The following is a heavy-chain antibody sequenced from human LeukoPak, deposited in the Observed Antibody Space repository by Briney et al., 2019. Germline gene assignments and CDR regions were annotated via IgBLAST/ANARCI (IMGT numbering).Heavy chain of an antibody. V-gene: IGHV3-48*04. CDR2: ITSSSSTI. D-gene: IGHD6-6*01. CDR1: GFTFSSSN. Sequence: PGGSLRLSCAASGFTFSSSNMNWVRQSAGKGLEWLSYITSSSSTIYYADSVKGRFTNSRDNAKNSLYLQMNSLRAEDTAVYYCARDTIAARGYYMDVWGKGTTVTVSS. J-gene: IGHJ6*03. CDR3: ARDTIAARGYYMDV.